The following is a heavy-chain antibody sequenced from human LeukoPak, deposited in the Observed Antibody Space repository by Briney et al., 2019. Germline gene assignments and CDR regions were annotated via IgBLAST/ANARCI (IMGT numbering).Heavy chain of an antibody. J-gene: IGHJ4*02. Sequence: GGSLRLSCAASGFTFNNYAMGWVRQAPGKGLEWVSGISDSGGSTYYADSVKGRFTISRDNSKNTVHLQLNNLRVDDTAVYFCVRHDSYIPYWGQGTLVTVSS. CDR2: ISDSGGST. CDR3: VRHDSYIPY. D-gene: IGHD5-18*01. CDR1: GFTFNNYA. V-gene: IGHV3-23*01.